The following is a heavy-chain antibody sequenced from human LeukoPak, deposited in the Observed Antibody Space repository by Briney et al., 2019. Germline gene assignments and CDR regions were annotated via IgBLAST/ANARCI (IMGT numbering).Heavy chain of an antibody. D-gene: IGHD6-19*01. CDR2: ISVSGAMT. CDR3: VRDQQWLVPDY. Sequence: GGSLRLSCAGSGFTFSSRGMSWVRQPPGKGLQWVSGISVSGAMTYYVDSVKGRFIISRDNSKNTVYLQMNSLTTEDTAVYYCVRDQQWLVPDYRGQGALVTVSS. V-gene: IGHV3-23*01. J-gene: IGHJ4*02. CDR1: GFTFSSRG.